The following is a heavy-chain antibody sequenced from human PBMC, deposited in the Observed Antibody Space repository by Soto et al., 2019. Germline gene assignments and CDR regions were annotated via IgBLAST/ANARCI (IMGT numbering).Heavy chain of an antibody. CDR1: GFSLSNDRMG. V-gene: IGHV2-26*01. CDR3: ARIYGHYYGSVTFYTGNYYGMDV. Sequence: QVTLKESGPVLVKPTETLTLTCAVSGFSLSNDRMGVSWIRQPPGKALEWLAHIFSNDEKSYSTSLKSRLTTSKATAQSQVVLIMTNMDAVDTATYFCARIYGHYYGSVTFYTGNYYGMDVWGQGTTVTVSS. CDR2: IFSNDEK. D-gene: IGHD3-10*01. J-gene: IGHJ6*02.